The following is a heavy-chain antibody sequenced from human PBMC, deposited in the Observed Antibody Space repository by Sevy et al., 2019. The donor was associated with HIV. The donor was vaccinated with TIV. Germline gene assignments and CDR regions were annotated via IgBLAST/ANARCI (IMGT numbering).Heavy chain of an antibody. Sequence: SETLSLTCTVSGYSISSGYYWGWIRQPPGKGLEWIGSIYHSGSTYYNPSLKSRVTISVDTSKNQFSLKLSSVTAADTAVYYCARGGGVIIEVNFHYWGQGTLVTVSS. CDR3: ARGGGVIIEVNFHY. J-gene: IGHJ4*02. CDR2: IYHSGST. V-gene: IGHV4-38-2*02. D-gene: IGHD3-3*01. CDR1: GYSISSGYY.